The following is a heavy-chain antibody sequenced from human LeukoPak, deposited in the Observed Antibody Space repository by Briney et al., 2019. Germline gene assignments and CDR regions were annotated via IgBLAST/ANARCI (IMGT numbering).Heavy chain of an antibody. CDR2: ISGSGGST. CDR3: AKDIEVVVAAYAFDY. D-gene: IGHD2-15*01. Sequence: GGSLRLSCAASGFTFSSYAMSWVRQAPGKGQEWVSAISGSGGSTYYADSVKGRFTISRDNAKNSLYLQMNSLRAEDTALYYCAKDIEVVVAAYAFDYWGQGTLVTVSS. CDR1: GFTFSSYA. V-gene: IGHV3-23*01. J-gene: IGHJ4*02.